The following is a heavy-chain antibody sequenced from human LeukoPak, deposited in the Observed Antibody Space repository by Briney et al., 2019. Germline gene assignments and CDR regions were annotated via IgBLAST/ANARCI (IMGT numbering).Heavy chain of an antibody. CDR3: ARYSYGYYFDY. CDR1: SGSISRSSYY. Sequence: SETLSLTCSVSSGSISRSSYYWGWIRQPPGKGLEWIGSIYYSGSTYYNPSLKSRVTISIDTSKNQFSLKLSSVTAADTAVYYCARYSYGYYFDYWGQGTLVTVSS. D-gene: IGHD5-18*01. CDR2: IYYSGST. J-gene: IGHJ4*02. V-gene: IGHV4-39*07.